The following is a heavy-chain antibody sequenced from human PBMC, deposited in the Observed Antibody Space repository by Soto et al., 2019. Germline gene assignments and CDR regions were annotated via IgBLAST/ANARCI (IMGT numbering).Heavy chain of an antibody. Sequence: GGSLRLSCAASGFTFSSYSMNWVRQAPGKGLEWVSYISSSSSTIYYADSVKGRFTISRDNAKNSLYLQMNSLRDEDTAVYYCARKASGYCSSTSCSEGFFYYYYGMDVWGQGTTVTVS. D-gene: IGHD2-2*01. J-gene: IGHJ6*02. V-gene: IGHV3-48*02. CDR1: GFTFSSYS. CDR2: ISSSSSTI. CDR3: ARKASGYCSSTSCSEGFFYYYYGMDV.